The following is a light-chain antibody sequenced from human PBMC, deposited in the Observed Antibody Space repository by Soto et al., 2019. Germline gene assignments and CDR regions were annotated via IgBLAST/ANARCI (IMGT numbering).Light chain of an antibody. J-gene: IGKJ3*01. CDR1: EDIRTS. CDR2: GAS. CDR3: QHYNNLPPFT. Sequence: DIQMTQSPSSLSASVGARVSITCQASEDIRTSLSWFQHKPGRAPKLLIYGASYLETGVPSRFRGSGSVTAFNHTISSLQPEDIATYYCQHYNNLPPFTFGPGTIVDVK. V-gene: IGKV1-33*01.